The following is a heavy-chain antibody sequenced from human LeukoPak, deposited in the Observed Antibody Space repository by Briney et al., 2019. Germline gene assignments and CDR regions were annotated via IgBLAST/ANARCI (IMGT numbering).Heavy chain of an antibody. Sequence: GGSLRLSCAASGFTFDDYAMHWVRQAPGKGLEWVSGISWNSGSIGYADSVKGRFTISRDNAKNSLYLQMNSLRAEDTALYYCAKADSSSTSCSNWFDPWGQGTLVTVSS. J-gene: IGHJ5*02. CDR2: ISWNSGSI. D-gene: IGHD2-2*01. CDR3: AKADSSSTSCSNWFDP. CDR1: GFTFDDYA. V-gene: IGHV3-9*01.